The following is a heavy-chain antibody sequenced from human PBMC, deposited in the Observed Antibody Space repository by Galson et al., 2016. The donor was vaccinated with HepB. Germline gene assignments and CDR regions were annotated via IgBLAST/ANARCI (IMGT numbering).Heavy chain of an antibody. CDR1: GFTFSSYA. D-gene: IGHD6-6*01. J-gene: IGHJ4*02. Sequence: SLRLSCAASGFTFSSYAMHWVRQAPGKGLEWVAVISYDGNNEYVDSVKGRFTISRDNSKNTLYLKMNSLRAEDTAVYYCAKSMGYSTSSVHPLGYYWGQGTLFTVSS. CDR3: AKSMGYSTSSVHPLGYY. CDR2: ISYDGNNE. V-gene: IGHV3-30-3*02.